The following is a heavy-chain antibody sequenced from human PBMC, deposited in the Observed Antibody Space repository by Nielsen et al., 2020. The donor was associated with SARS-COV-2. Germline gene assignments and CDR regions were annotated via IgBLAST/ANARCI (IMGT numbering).Heavy chain of an antibody. D-gene: IGHD4-17*01. Sequence: QTPSLTRAISGDSVSSSSAAWNWVRQSPSRGLEWLGRTYYRSKWYNDYAVSVKSRITINPDTSKNQFSLHLNSVTPEDTAVYYCARARGAYGDYYYYYYTDVWGKGTTVTVSS. CDR3: ARARGAYGDYYYYYYTDV. V-gene: IGHV6-1*01. J-gene: IGHJ6*03. CDR2: TYYRSKWYN. CDR1: GDSVSSSSAA.